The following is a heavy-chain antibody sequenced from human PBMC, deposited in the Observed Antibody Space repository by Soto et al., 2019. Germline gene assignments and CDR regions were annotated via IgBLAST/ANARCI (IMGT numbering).Heavy chain of an antibody. V-gene: IGHV3-23*01. CDR3: AKGSASSRPYFFDY. J-gene: IGHJ4*02. Sequence: EVQLLEAGGGLVQPGGSLRLSCAASGFTFSTYVMSWVRQAPGKGLECVSAVGGSGSSTYHADSVKGRFTISRDNAKNTLYMQMNSLRAEDTAVYYCAKGSASSRPYFFDYWGQGTLVTVSS. CDR1: GFTFSTYV. D-gene: IGHD2-2*01. CDR2: VGGSGSST.